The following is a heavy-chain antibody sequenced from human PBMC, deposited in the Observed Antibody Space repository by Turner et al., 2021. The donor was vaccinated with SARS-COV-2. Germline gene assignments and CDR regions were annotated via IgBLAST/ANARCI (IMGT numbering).Heavy chain of an antibody. CDR3: ARDKGEGSGGWLIPSGSYYFDY. CDR1: GFTFSSYG. J-gene: IGHJ4*02. CDR2: IWYDGSNK. V-gene: IGHV3-33*01. D-gene: IGHD6-19*01. Sequence: QVQLVESGGGVVQHGRSLRLSCAAPGFTFSSYGMHWVRQAPGKGLEWVAFIWYDGSNKYYADSVKGRFTISRDNSKNTLYLQMNSLRAEDTAVYYCARDKGEGSGGWLIPSGSYYFDYWGQGTLVTVSS.